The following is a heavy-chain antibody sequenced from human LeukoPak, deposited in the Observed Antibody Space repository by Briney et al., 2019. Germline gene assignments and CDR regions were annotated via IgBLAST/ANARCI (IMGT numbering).Heavy chain of an antibody. CDR2: ISWNSGSI. CDR3: LKDRGLSGYGGQAFVLYFAL. V-gene: IGHV3-9*01. D-gene: IGHD3-16*01. CDR1: GFTFDDYA. Sequence: GRSLRLSCAASGFTFDDYAMHWVRQAPGKGLEWVSVISWNSGSIGYADSVKGRLTISRDNAKNSLYLQMNSLRAEDAALYSRLKDRGLSGYGGQAFVLYFALCNRGSLATV. J-gene: IGHJ2*01.